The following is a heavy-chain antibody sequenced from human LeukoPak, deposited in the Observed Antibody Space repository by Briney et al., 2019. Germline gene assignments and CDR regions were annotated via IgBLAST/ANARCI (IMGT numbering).Heavy chain of an antibody. D-gene: IGHD5-18*01. CDR3: ARDRGGYTYSHDY. J-gene: IGHJ4*02. V-gene: IGHV3-23*01. CDR1: GFTFSSYA. Sequence: GGSLRLSCAASGFTFSSYAMSWVRQAPGKGLEWVSAISGSGGSTYYADSVKGRFTISRDNSKKTLYLQMNSLRAEDTAVYYCARDRGGYTYSHDYWGQGTLVTVSS. CDR2: ISGSGGST.